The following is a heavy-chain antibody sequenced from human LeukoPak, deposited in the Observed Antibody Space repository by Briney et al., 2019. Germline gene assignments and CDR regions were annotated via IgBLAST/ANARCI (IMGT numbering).Heavy chain of an antibody. CDR3: AKESNSSSWHSPGLDY. CDR2: ISWNSGSI. J-gene: IGHJ4*02. Sequence: GGSLRLSCAASGFAFDDYAVHWVRQAPGKGLEWVSGISWNSGSIGYADSVKGRFTISRDNAKNSLYLQMNSLRVEDTALYYCAKESNSSSWHSPGLDYWGQGTLVTVSS. CDR1: GFAFDDYA. D-gene: IGHD6-13*01. V-gene: IGHV3-9*01.